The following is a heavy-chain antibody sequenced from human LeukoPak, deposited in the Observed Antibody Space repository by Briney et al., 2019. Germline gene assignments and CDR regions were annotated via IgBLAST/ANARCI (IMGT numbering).Heavy chain of an antibody. CDR2: IYYRGTT. J-gene: IGHJ5*02. V-gene: IGHV4-59*01. CDR1: GGSINTYY. D-gene: IGHD5-18*01. CDR3: ARASRYSYGSQSGWFDP. Sequence: PSETLSLTCTVSGGSINTYYWSWIRQPPGKGLEWIGYIYYRGTTNYNPSLKSRVTISVDTSKNQFSLKLSSVTAADTAVYYCARASRYSYGSQSGWFDPWGQGTLVIVSS.